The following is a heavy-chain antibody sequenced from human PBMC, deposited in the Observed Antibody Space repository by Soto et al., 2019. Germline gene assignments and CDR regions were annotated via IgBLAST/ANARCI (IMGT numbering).Heavy chain of an antibody. D-gene: IGHD3-10*01. J-gene: IGHJ4*02. V-gene: IGHV3-7*01. CDR3: TRAGGSYYFDF. Sequence: EVQLVESGGGLVLPGGSLRLSCAASGFTFSSLWMSWVRQAPGKGLEWEANIKPDGSDQYYVDSVKGRFTISRDNARNSLYLQMNSLRGDDTAVYYCTRAGGSYYFDFWGQGTLVTVSA. CDR1: GFTFSSLW. CDR2: IKPDGSDQ.